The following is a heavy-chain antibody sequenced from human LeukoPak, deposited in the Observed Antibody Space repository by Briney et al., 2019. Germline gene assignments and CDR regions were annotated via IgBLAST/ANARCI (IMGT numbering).Heavy chain of an antibody. J-gene: IGHJ6*02. V-gene: IGHV4-61*08. CDR2: IYYSGRT. CDR1: SGSISGSDYC. D-gene: IGHD1-26*01. Sequence: SETLSLTCTVSSGSISGSDYCWCWIRQPPGRGLEWLGYIYYSGRTDYNPSLMSRVTMSVDTSKNQFSLKLSSVTAADTAVYYCARDGSIRGYYYGMDVWGQGTTVTVSS. CDR3: ARDGSIRGYYYGMDV.